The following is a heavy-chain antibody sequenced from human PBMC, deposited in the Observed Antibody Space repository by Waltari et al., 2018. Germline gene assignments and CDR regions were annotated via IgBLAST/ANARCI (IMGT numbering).Heavy chain of an antibody. Sequence: QVQLVQSGAEVKKPGASVKVSCKASGYTFTGYYMHWVRQAPGQGLEWMGWINPNSGGTNDAQKFQGRVTMTRDTSISTAYMELSRLRSDDTAVYYCARGVVAATKGDYWGQGTLVTVSS. D-gene: IGHD2-15*01. V-gene: IGHV1-2*02. J-gene: IGHJ4*02. CDR2: INPNSGGT. CDR3: ARGVVAATKGDY. CDR1: GYTFTGYY.